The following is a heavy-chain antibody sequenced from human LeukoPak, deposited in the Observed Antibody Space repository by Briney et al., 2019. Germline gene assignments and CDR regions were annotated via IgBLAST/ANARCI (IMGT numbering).Heavy chain of an antibody. D-gene: IGHD3-10*01. J-gene: IGHJ4*02. V-gene: IGHV3-48*03. CDR2: ISSSGSTI. Sequence: GGSLRLSCAASGFTFSSYEMNWVRQAPGKGLEWVSYISSSGSTIYYADSVKGRFTISRDNAKNSLYLQMNSLRAEDTAVYYCARASVYYGSGSFDYWGQGTLVTVSS. CDR1: GFTFSSYE. CDR3: ARASVYYGSGSFDY.